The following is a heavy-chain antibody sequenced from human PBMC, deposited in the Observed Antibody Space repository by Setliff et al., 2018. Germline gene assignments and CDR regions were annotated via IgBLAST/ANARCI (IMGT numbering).Heavy chain of an antibody. CDR1: GFSITNGYY. D-gene: IGHD3-10*01. J-gene: IGHJ4*02. CDR2: MYYSGST. CDR3: ARHLLVQGTYHFDY. V-gene: IGHV4-38-2*01. Sequence: SETLSLTCAVSGFSITNGYYWGWIRQSPGKGLEWIGSMYYSGSTYYNPSLKGRVTLSVDTTKNQFSLKLTSMTAADTAVYFCARHLLVQGTYHFDYWGQGSPVTFSS.